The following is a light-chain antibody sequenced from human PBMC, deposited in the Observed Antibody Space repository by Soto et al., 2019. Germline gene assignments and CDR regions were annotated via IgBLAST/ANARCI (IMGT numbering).Light chain of an antibody. J-gene: IGLJ3*02. V-gene: IGLV2-14*01. CDR1: SSDVGGYNY. Sequence: QSALTQPASVSGSPGQSITISCTGTSSDVGGYNYVSWYQQHPGKAPKLMIYDVSNRPSGVSNRFSGSKSGNTVSLTISGLQAEDEADYYCSSYTSSSTLWVFGGGTKVTVL. CDR3: SSYTSSSTLWV. CDR2: DVS.